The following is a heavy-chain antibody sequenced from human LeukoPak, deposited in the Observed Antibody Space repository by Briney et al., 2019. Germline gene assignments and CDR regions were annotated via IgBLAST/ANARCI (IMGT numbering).Heavy chain of an antibody. Sequence: SETLSLTCTVSGGSLSSDYWSWIRQPPTKGLEWIGYVYYSGSTNYNPSLKSRVTISVDTSKNQFSLKLSSVTAADTAVYYCARDRSGSYYGLHAFDIWGQGTMVTVSS. CDR1: GGSLSSDY. CDR3: ARDRSGSYYGLHAFDI. V-gene: IGHV4-59*12. J-gene: IGHJ3*02. D-gene: IGHD1-26*01. CDR2: VYYSGST.